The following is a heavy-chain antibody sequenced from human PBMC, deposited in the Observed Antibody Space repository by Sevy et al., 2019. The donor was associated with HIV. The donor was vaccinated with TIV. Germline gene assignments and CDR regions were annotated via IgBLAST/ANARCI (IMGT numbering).Heavy chain of an antibody. Sequence: GGSLRLSCAASGFTLSNYWMSWVRQAPGKGLEWVANIKEDGSHKYYVDSVKGRFTISRDNAKNSLYLQMNSLRAVDTAVYYCARDLFSWCYYENDWGQGTLVTVSS. J-gene: IGHJ4*01. D-gene: IGHD1-26*01. CDR1: GFTLSNYW. CDR3: ARDLFSWCYYEND. V-gene: IGHV3-7*01. CDR2: IKEDGSHK.